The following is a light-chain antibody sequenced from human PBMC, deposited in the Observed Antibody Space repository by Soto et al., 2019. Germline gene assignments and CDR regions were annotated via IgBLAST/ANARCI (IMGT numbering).Light chain of an antibody. V-gene: IGLV2-11*01. Sequence: QSVLTQPRSVSGSPGQSVTISCTGTNSDVGTFYFVSWYQQYPDKGPKLIIYDVTERPSGVPDRFSGSKSGNTASLTISGLQAEDEADYYCGSYAGSYTYVFGSGTKVTV. CDR2: DVT. J-gene: IGLJ1*01. CDR1: NSDVGTFYF. CDR3: GSYAGSYTYV.